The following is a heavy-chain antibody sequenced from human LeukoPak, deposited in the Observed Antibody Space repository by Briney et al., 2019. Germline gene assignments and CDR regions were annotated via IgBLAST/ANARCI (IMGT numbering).Heavy chain of an antibody. CDR3: AKGSSSGRPYFFDY. CDR2: ISGGSVGAT. V-gene: IGHV3-23*01. J-gene: IGHJ4*02. Sequence: GGSLRLSCAASGFTFSSYAMGWVRQAPGKGLDWFSAISGGSVGATYHADAVKGRFTISRDNSKTTLYLEMNSLRAEDTAVYYCAKGSSSGRPYFFDYWGQVSLVAVSS. D-gene: IGHD3-3*01. CDR1: GFTFSSYA.